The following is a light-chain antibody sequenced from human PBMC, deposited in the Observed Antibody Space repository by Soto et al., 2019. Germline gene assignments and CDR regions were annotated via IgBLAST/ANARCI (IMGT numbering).Light chain of an antibody. CDR3: QQYSSYFFT. CDR2: RAS. V-gene: IGKV1-5*03. J-gene: IGKJ3*01. CDR1: QSISSW. Sequence: DIQMTQSPSTLSASVGDRVNITCRASQSISSWLAWYQQKPGKTPKLLIYRASDLQTGVPSRLSGSGSGTEFTLTISSLKTADIATYYCQQYSSYFFTFGPGTKVDVK.